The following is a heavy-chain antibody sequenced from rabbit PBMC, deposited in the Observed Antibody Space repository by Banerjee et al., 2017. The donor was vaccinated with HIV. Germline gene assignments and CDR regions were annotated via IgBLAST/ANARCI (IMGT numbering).Heavy chain of an antibody. CDR3: VREAGYGGYGDANL. J-gene: IGHJ4*01. D-gene: IGHD6-1*01. CDR1: GFSFSNKAV. V-gene: IGHV1S45*01. CDR2: INVITGKA. Sequence: QEQLVESGGGLVKPEGSLKLSCTASGFSFSNKAVMCWVRQAPGKGLEWIACINVITGKAVYASWAKGRFTISSHNAQNTLYLRLNSLTAADTATYFCVREAGYGGYGDANLWGPGTLVTVS.